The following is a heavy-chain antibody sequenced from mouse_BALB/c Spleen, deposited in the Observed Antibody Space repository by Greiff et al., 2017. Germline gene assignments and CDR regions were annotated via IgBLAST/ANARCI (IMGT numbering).Heavy chain of an antibody. D-gene: IGHD1-1*01. V-gene: IGHV1-87*01. CDR3: ARFDGRGGLWYFDV. CDR1: GYTFTSYW. CDR2: IYPGDGDT. J-gene: IGHJ1*01. Sequence: QVQLQQSGAELARPWASVKLSCKASGYTFTSYWMQWVKQRPGQGLEWIGAIYPGDGDTRYTQKFKGKATLTADKSSSTAYMQLSSLASEDSAVYYCARFDGRGGLWYFDVWGAGTTVTVSS.